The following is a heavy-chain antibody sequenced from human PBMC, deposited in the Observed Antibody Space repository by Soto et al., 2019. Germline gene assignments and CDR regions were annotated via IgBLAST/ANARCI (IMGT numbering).Heavy chain of an antibody. V-gene: IGHV4-34*01. D-gene: IGHD3-10*01. Sequence: QVQLQQWGAGLLKPSETLSLTCAVYGGSFSGYQWSWIRQTPGKGLEWIGEINDSGNINYNPSLKSRVTILVDTAKKQISLKLSSVTAEDTAVYYCARGLIVWFGELSRRGGYYYYMDVWGKGTTVTVSS. J-gene: IGHJ6*03. CDR3: ARGLIVWFGELSRRGGYYYYMDV. CDR1: GGSFSGYQ. CDR2: INDSGNI.